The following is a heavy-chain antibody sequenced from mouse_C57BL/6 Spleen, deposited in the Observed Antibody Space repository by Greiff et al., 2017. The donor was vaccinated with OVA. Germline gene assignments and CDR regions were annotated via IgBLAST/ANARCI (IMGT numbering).Heavy chain of an antibody. V-gene: IGHV1-72*01. CDR1: GYTFPSYW. CDR3: ARDYGSSYDLYFDV. Sequence: QVQLQQPGAELVKPGASVKLSCKASGYTFPSYWMHWVKQRPGRGLEWIGRIDPNSGGTKYNEKFKSKATLTVDKPSSTAYMQLISLTSEDSAVYYCARDYGSSYDLYFDVWGTGTTVTVSS. CDR2: IDPNSGGT. D-gene: IGHD1-1*01. J-gene: IGHJ1*03.